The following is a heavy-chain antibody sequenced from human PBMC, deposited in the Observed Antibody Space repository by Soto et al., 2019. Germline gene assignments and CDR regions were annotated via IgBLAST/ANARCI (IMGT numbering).Heavy chain of an antibody. D-gene: IGHD6-13*01. CDR1: GFTFSSYA. J-gene: IGHJ4*02. Sequence: EVQLLESGGGLVQPGGSLRLSCAASGFTFSSYAMTWVRQAPGKGLEWDSTVSGSGGSTYYADSVKGRLTISRDNSKNALYLKMNSLRAEDTAVYYCAKGAGKHYDYWGQGTLVTVSS. CDR3: AKGAGKHYDY. CDR2: VSGSGGST. V-gene: IGHV3-23*01.